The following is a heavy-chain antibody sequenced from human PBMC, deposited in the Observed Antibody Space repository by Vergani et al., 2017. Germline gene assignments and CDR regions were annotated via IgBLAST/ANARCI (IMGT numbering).Heavy chain of an antibody. Sequence: QVHLVESGGGVVQPGRSLRLSCVVSGFTSSYYGMHWVRQAPGKGLEWVAVISYDGTQKYYADSVKGRFTISRDNSKSTLYLQMNSLRTEDTAVYYCATKSCGTPGCQIGCVREWGQGTLVTVSS. CDR3: ATKSCGTPGCQIGCVRE. V-gene: IGHV3-30*03. CDR2: ISYDGTQK. D-gene: IGHD1-1*01. J-gene: IGHJ1*01. CDR1: GFTSSYYG.